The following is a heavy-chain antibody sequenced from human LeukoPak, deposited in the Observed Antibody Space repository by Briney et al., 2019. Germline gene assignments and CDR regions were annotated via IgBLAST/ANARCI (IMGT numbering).Heavy chain of an antibody. J-gene: IGHJ4*02. D-gene: IGHD4-17*01. CDR2: FHHSGST. Sequence: PSETLSLTCAVSGVSISGDSISSGWWWSWVRQPPGKGLEWIGEFHHSGSTNYNPSLKSRVAISVDKSKNQFSLMLTSVTAADRAVYYCVRNGYFSADYWGQGTLVTVSS. CDR1: GVSISGDSISSGWW. CDR3: VRNGYFSADY. V-gene: IGHV4-4*02.